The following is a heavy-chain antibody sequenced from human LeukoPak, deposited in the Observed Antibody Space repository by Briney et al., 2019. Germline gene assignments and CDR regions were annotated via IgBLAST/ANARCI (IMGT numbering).Heavy chain of an antibody. CDR2: IKGDASEK. Sequence: GGSLTLSCAVSGFSINNYWMTWYRQATGKGLECVAHIKGDASEKYYLDSVKGRFTISRDNAKNSLYLQMNSLRAEDTALYYCARDQDYKIDYWGQGTLVTVSS. V-gene: IGHV3-7*01. D-gene: IGHD4-11*01. CDR3: ARDQDYKIDY. J-gene: IGHJ4*02. CDR1: GFSINNYW.